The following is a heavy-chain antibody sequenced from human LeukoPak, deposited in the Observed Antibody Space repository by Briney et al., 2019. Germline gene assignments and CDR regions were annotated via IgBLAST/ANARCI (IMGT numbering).Heavy chain of an antibody. Sequence: PSETLSLTCAVYGGSFSGYYWSWIRQPPGKGLEWIGEINHSGSTNYSPSLKSRVTISVDTSKNQFSLKLSSVTAADTAVYYCARGTTEGYDYVWGSYRYSFDYWGQGTLVTVSS. CDR3: ARGTTEGYDYVWGSYRYSFDY. CDR2: INHSGST. J-gene: IGHJ4*02. V-gene: IGHV4-34*01. D-gene: IGHD3-16*02. CDR1: GGSFSGYY.